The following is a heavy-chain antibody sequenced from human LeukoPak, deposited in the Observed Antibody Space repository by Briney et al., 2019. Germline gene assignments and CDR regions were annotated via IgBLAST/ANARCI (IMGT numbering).Heavy chain of an antibody. V-gene: IGHV1-18*01. D-gene: IGHD6-13*01. Sequence: ASVKVSCKASGYSFTRHGISWVRQAPGQGLEWMGWISAYNGNTNYAQKLQGRVIMTIDTLKRTAHMEMRSLRSDDTAVYYCARFNIGVAAAGEYNWFDPWGQGTLVTVSS. J-gene: IGHJ5*02. CDR3: ARFNIGVAAAGEYNWFDP. CDR1: GYSFTRHG. CDR2: ISAYNGNT.